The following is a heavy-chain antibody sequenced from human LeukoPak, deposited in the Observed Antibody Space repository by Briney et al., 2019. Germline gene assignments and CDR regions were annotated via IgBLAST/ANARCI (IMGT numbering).Heavy chain of an antibody. D-gene: IGHD3-16*02. V-gene: IGHV3-48*03. J-gene: IGHJ4*02. CDR1: GFTFSSYE. Sequence: GGSLRLSCAGSGFTFSSYEMSWVRQAPGKGLEWVSYISSGGSTIYYADSVKGRFTISRDNAKNSLYLQMNSLRAEDTAVYYCARDSLAADWGQGTLVTVSS. CDR3: ARDSLAAD. CDR2: ISSGGSTI.